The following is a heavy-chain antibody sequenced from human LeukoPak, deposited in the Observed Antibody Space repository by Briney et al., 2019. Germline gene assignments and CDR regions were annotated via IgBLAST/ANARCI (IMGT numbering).Heavy chain of an antibody. CDR3: ALTYVGYTSFDF. Sequence: ASVKVSCKASGYTFTNFYMHWVRQAPGQGLEWMGIINPSGGSTSYAQQFQGRVTVTRDTSTSTVYMELSSLRSEDTAVYYCALTYVGYTSFDFWGQGTLVTVSS. J-gene: IGHJ4*02. V-gene: IGHV1-46*01. CDR2: INPSGGST. D-gene: IGHD5-24*01. CDR1: GYTFTNFY.